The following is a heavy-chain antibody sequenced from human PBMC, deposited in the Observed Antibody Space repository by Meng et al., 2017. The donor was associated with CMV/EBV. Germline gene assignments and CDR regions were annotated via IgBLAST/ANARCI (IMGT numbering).Heavy chain of an antibody. D-gene: IGHD1-26*01. Sequence: SETLSLTCAVYGGSFSAYYWSWIRQHPGKGLEWIGEINHSGSANYNSSLKSRVTISVDTSKNHFSLRLSSVTAADTAVYFCGTGRGDAWELLGDWGQGTLVTVSS. V-gene: IGHV4-34*01. CDR3: GTGRGDAWELLGD. CDR2: INHSGSA. J-gene: IGHJ4*02. CDR1: GGSFSAYY.